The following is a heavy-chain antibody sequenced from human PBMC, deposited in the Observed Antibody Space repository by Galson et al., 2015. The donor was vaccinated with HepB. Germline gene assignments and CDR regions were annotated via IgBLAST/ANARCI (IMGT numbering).Heavy chain of an antibody. CDR3: VLAATREAFDS. CDR1: GFTVSANY. CDR2: VYSGGRI. D-gene: IGHD2-15*01. Sequence: SLRLSCAVSGFTVSANYMSWVRQAPGKGLEWVSSVYSGGRIYYADSVKGRFGISRDNSKNTLYLQMSSLRVDDTAVYFCVLAATREAFDSWGQGTQVTVSS. V-gene: IGHV3-66*01. J-gene: IGHJ4*02.